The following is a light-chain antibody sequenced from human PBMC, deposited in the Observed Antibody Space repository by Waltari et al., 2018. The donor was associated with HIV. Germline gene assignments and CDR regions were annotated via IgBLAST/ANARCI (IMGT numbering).Light chain of an antibody. J-gene: IGLJ2*01. V-gene: IGLV1-36*01. CDR1: SSNIGNNA. CDR3: AAWDDRLNGLV. Sequence: QSVLTQPPSVSEAPRQRVTISCSGSSSNIGNNAVNWYQQLPGKAPKLLIYYDDVLPSGVSDRFSASKSGTSASLAISGLQSEDEADYYCAAWDDRLNGLVFGGGTKLTVL. CDR2: YDD.